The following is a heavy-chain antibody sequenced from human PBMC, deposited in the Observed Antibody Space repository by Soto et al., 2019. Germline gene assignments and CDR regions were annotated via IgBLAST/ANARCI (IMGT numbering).Heavy chain of an antibody. Sequence: LSLTCTVSGGSISSGGYYWSWIRQHPGKGLEWIGYIYYSGSTYYNPSLKSRVTISVDTSKNQFSLKLSSVTAADTAVYYCARDRLRPILGSSRDSSSWALDYWGQGTLVTVSS. J-gene: IGHJ4*02. CDR3: ARDRLRPILGSSRDSSSWALDY. D-gene: IGHD6-13*01. CDR1: GGSISSGGYY. V-gene: IGHV4-31*03. CDR2: IYYSGST.